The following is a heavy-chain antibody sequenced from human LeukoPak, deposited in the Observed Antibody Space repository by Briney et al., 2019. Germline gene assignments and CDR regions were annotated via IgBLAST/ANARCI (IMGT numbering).Heavy chain of an antibody. D-gene: IGHD3-10*01. J-gene: IGHJ3*02. CDR3: ARGPYRVTMVRGVPGAFDI. CDR1: GGSFSGYY. V-gene: IGHV4-34*01. CDR2: INHSGST. Sequence: SETLSLTCAVYGGSFSGYYWSWIRQPPGKGLEWIGEINHSGSTNYNPSLTRRVTISVDTSKNQFSLKLSSVTAADTAVYYCARGPYRVTMVRGVPGAFDIWDQGPLVTVSS.